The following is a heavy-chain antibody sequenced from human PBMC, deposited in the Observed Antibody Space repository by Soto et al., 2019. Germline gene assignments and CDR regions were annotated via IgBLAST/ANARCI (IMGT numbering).Heavy chain of an antibody. Sequence: VASVKVSCKASGGTFSSYAISWVRQAPGQGLEWMGGIIPIFGTANYAQKFQGRVTITADESTSTAYMELSSLRSEDTAVYYCASSLFSGVGHYGMDVWGQGTTVTVSS. CDR2: IIPIFGTA. CDR3: ASSLFSGVGHYGMDV. D-gene: IGHD3-3*01. CDR1: GGTFSSYA. J-gene: IGHJ6*02. V-gene: IGHV1-69*13.